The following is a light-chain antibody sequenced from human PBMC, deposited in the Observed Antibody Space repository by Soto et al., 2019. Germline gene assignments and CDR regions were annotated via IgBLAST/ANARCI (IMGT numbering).Light chain of an antibody. J-gene: IGKJ1*01. CDR3: QQRTDRPPWT. CDR2: DAS. Sequence: EIVLTQAPPTLSFSPGEXAXXXXXSSQSIGLAIAWYQHKPGQAPRLLIFDASQRATGIPARFRGSGSGTDFTLSISSLEPEDFAVYYCQQRTDRPPWTFGQGTKVDI. V-gene: IGKV3-11*01. CDR1: QSIGLA.